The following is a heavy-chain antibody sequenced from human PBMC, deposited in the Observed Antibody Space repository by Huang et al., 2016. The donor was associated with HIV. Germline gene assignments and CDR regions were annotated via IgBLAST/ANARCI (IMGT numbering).Heavy chain of an antibody. CDR2: VSPYNGDT. CDR1: GYTFSGYA. J-gene: IGHJ4*02. Sequence: QVKLVQSGAEVQKPGASVKVSCKTSGYTFSGYAITLVRQAPGQCLEWMGWVSPYNGDTNYVQKLQGRVTMTTDMSTTTAYMELRSRTSDDTAIYYCARKFGRDFDYWGQGTLVTVSS. V-gene: IGHV1-18*01. CDR3: ARKFGRDFDY. D-gene: IGHD3-16*01.